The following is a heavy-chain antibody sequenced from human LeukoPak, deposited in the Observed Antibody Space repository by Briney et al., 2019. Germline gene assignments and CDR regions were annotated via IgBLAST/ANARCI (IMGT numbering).Heavy chain of an antibody. D-gene: IGHD3-10*01. CDR1: GFTVSSNY. J-gene: IGHJ4*02. CDR3: ARDQTYSGSGIYTYFDY. Sequence: GGSLRLSCAASGFTVSSNYMSWVRQAPGKGLEWVSIIYRDGSTYCADSVKGRFTISRDNSKNTLYLQMNSLRAEDTAVYYCARDQTYSGSGIYTYFDYWGQGILVTVSS. CDR2: IYRDGST. V-gene: IGHV3-66*01.